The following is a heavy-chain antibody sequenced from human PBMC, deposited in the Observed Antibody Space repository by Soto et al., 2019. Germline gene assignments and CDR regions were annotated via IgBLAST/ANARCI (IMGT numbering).Heavy chain of an antibody. Sequence: GGSLRLSCAASGFTFSSYAMSWVRQAPGKGLEWVSAISGSGGSTYYADSVKGRFTISRDNSKNTLYLQMNSLRAEDTAVYYCAKRRIVATIASPDDYWGQGTLVTVSS. CDR1: GFTFSSYA. CDR2: ISGSGGST. V-gene: IGHV3-23*01. J-gene: IGHJ4*02. CDR3: AKRRIVATIASPDDY. D-gene: IGHD5-12*01.